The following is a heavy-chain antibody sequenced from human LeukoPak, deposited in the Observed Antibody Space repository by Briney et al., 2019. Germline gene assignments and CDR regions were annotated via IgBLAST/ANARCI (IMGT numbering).Heavy chain of an antibody. Sequence: ASVKVSCKASGYTFTGYNMNWVRQAPGQGLEWGGWINPNSGGTNYAPKFQGRVTMTRDTSISTAYMELSRLGSDDTAVYYCARAISNSDGGSGDYWGQGTLVTVSS. D-gene: IGHD6-6*01. V-gene: IGHV1-2*02. CDR3: ARAISNSDGGSGDY. CDR2: INPNSGGT. J-gene: IGHJ4*02. CDR1: GYTFTGYN.